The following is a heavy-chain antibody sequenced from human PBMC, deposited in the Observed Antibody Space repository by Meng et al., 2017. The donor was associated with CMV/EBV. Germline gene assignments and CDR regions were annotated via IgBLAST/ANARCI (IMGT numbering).Heavy chain of an antibody. Sequence: GGSLRLSCAASGFTFSSYAMSWVRQAPGKGLEWVSAISGSGGSTYYADSVKGRFTISRDNSKNTLYLQMNSLRAKDTAVYYCAKVGERRGYSGFHDYWGQGTLVTVSS. CDR3: AKVGERRGYSGFHDY. J-gene: IGHJ4*02. D-gene: IGHD5-12*01. CDR1: GFTFSSYA. V-gene: IGHV3-23*01. CDR2: ISGSGGST.